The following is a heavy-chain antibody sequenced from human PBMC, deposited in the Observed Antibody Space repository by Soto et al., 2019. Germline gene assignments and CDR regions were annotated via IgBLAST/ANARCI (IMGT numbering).Heavy chain of an antibody. Sequence: PSETLSLTCTVSGGSISSGGYYWSWIRQHPGKGLEWIGYIYYSGSTYYNPSLKSRVTISVDTSKNQFSLKLSSVTAADTAVYYCARDRNIVDLYYYGMDVWGQGTTVTVSS. CDR2: IYYSGST. V-gene: IGHV4-31*03. CDR3: ARDRNIVDLYYYGMDV. D-gene: IGHD2-15*01. J-gene: IGHJ6*02. CDR1: GGSISSGGYY.